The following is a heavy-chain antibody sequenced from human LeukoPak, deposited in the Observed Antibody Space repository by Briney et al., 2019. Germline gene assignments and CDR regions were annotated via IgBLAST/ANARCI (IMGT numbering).Heavy chain of an antibody. J-gene: IGHJ1*01. CDR1: GFTFSSFA. CDR3: ARDLGYYDSSGYYRGAEYFQH. V-gene: IGHV3-23*01. CDR2: ISGRGDTT. Sequence: PGGSLRLSCAASGFTFSSFAMSWVRQAPGKGLEWVSAISGRGDTTYYADSVKGRFTISRDNAKNSLYLQMNSLRAEDTAVYYCARDLGYYDSSGYYRGAEYFQHWGQGTLVTVSS. D-gene: IGHD3-22*01.